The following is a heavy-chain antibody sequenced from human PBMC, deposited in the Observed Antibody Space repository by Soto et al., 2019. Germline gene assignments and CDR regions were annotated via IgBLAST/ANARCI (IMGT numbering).Heavy chain of an antibody. Sequence: ASVKVSCKASGYTFTGYYMHWVRQAPGQGLEWMGWINPNSGGTNYAQKFQGWVTMTRDTSISTAYMELSRLRSDDTAVYYCARDGSSGWYGSYNYGMDVWGQGTTVTVSS. CDR3: ARDGSSGWYGSYNYGMDV. D-gene: IGHD6-19*01. J-gene: IGHJ6*02. V-gene: IGHV1-2*04. CDR1: GYTFTGYY. CDR2: INPNSGGT.